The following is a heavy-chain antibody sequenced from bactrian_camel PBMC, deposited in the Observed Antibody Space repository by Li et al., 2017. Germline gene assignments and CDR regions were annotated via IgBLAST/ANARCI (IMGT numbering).Heavy chain of an antibody. V-gene: IGHV3S28*01. CDR3: VREVIGHTYFAGY. J-gene: IGHJ4*01. Sequence: QLVESGGGLVQPGGSLRLSCAASGYTSKSAFMGWFRQAPGKDREAVAAIGTDDGRTYYADSAKGRFTVSQDNGKNTLYLQLNSLKPEDTAIYYCVREVIGHTYFAGYWGQGTQVTVS. CDR2: IGTDDGRT. D-gene: IGHD2*01. CDR1: GYTSKSAF.